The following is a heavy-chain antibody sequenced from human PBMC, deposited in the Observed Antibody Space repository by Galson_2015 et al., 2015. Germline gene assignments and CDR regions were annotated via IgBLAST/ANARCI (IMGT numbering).Heavy chain of an antibody. CDR2: ISGSGGST. D-gene: IGHD6-13*01. CDR3: AKETYGIAAAGNWFDP. Sequence: SLRLSCAASGFTFSSYAMSWVRQAPGKGLEWVSAISGSGGSTYYADSVKGRFTISRDNSKNTLYLQMNSLRAEDTAVYYCAKETYGIAAAGNWFDPLGPGNPGHRLL. CDR1: GFTFSSYA. J-gene: IGHJ5*02. V-gene: IGHV3-23*01.